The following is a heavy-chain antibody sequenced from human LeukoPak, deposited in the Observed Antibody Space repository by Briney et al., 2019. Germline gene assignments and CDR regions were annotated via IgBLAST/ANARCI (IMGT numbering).Heavy chain of an antibody. J-gene: IGHJ4*02. CDR2: IHYDGSNN. CDR1: GFTFRNYD. CDR3: ARGDSSSAGY. D-gene: IGHD6-6*01. Sequence: GGSLRLSCIPSGFTFRNYDMHWVRQAPGKGLEWVAFIHYDGSNNYYADSVKGRFTISRDNSKNTLYLQMNTLRAEDTAVYYCARGDSSSAGYWGQGTLVTVSS. V-gene: IGHV3-30*02.